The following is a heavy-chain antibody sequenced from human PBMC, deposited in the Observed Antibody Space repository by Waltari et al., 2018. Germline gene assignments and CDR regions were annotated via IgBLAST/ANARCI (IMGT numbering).Heavy chain of an antibody. J-gene: IGHJ5*02. V-gene: IGHV1-69*05. Sequence: QVQLVQSGAEVKKPGASVKVSCKVSGYTLTELSMHWVRQAPGQGLEWMGGIIPIFGTANYAQKFQGRVTITTDESTSTAYMELSSLRSEDTAVYYCARAGHYYDSSGYFREDWFDPWGQGTLVTVSS. D-gene: IGHD3-22*01. CDR3: ARAGHYYDSSGYFREDWFDP. CDR2: IIPIFGTA. CDR1: GYTLTELS.